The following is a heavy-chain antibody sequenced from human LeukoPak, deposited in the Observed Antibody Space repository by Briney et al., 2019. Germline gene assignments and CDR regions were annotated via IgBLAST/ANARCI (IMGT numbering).Heavy chain of an antibody. CDR3: ARESSAVAHTMMRDWLDP. J-gene: IGHJ5*02. V-gene: IGHV4-38-2*02. CDR1: GYSINFGHL. Sequence: SETLSLTCDVSGYSINFGHLWGWIRQPPGKGLEWIASINHSGRTYYPPSLKSRVTISVDTLKNKFSLKVTSVTAEDTAMYFCARESSAVAHTMMRDWLDPWGQGTLVTVSS. CDR2: INHSGRT. D-gene: IGHD3-22*01.